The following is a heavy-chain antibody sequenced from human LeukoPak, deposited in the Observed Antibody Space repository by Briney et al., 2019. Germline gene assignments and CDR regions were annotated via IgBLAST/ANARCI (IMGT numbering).Heavy chain of an antibody. J-gene: IGHJ4*02. CDR3: AKDKVERHYFDY. CDR1: GFTFSSYG. D-gene: IGHD1-1*01. Sequence: GRSLRLSCAASGFTFSSYGMHWVRQAPGKGLEWVAVISYDGSNKYYADSVKGRFTFSRDNSKNTIYLQMNSLRAEDTAVYYCAKDKVERHYFDYWGQGTLVTVSS. CDR2: ISYDGSNK. V-gene: IGHV3-30*18.